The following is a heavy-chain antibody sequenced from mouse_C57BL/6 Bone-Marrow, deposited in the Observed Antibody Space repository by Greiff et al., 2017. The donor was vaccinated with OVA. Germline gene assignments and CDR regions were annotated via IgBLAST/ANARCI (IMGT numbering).Heavy chain of an antibody. CDR2: IDPNSGGT. V-gene: IGHV1-72*01. CDR1: GYTFTSYW. D-gene: IGHD3-2*02. Sequence: QVHVKQPGAELVKPGASVKLSCKASGYTFTSYWMHWVKQRPGRGLEWIGRIDPNSGGTKYNEKFKSKATLTVDKPSSTAYMQLSSLTSEDSAVYYCALQLRRYYSAMDYWGQGTTVTVSS. J-gene: IGHJ4*01. CDR3: ALQLRRYYSAMDY.